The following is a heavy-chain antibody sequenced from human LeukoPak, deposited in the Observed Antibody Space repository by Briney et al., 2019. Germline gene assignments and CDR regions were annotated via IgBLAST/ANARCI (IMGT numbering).Heavy chain of an antibody. CDR2: IYYSGST. J-gene: IGHJ4*02. CDR3: ARGKTYYHDSSALNYFDY. CDR1: GGSISSGVYY. D-gene: IGHD3-22*01. V-gene: IGHV4-31*03. Sequence: SETLSLTCTVSGGSISSGVYYWSWIRQHPGKGLEWIGYIYYSGSTYYNPSLKSRVTISVDTSKNQFSLKLSSVTAADTAVYYCARGKTYYHDSSALNYFDYWGQGTLVTVSS.